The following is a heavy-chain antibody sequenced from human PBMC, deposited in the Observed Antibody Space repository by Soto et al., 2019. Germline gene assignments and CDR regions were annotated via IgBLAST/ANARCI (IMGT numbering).Heavy chain of an antibody. Sequence: GASVKVSCKASGYTFTSYGISWVRQAPGQGLEWMGWLSAYNGNTNYAQKLQGRVTMTTDTSTSTAYMELRSLRYDDTAVYYCARVVPAARRVIAAAGYFDYWGQGTLVTVSS. CDR2: LSAYNGNT. J-gene: IGHJ4*02. CDR3: ARVVPAARRVIAAAGYFDY. CDR1: GYTFTSYG. V-gene: IGHV1-18*04. D-gene: IGHD6-13*01.